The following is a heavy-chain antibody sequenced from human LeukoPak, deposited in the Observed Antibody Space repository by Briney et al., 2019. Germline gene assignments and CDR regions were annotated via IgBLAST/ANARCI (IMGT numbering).Heavy chain of an antibody. CDR3: ARFGVDYDMDV. J-gene: IGHJ6*02. V-gene: IGHV4-59*11. CDR1: GGSISGHY. CDR2: IHYSGRP. D-gene: IGHD3-16*01. Sequence: SETLSLTCIVSGGSISGHYWTWIRQPPGKGLEWIGQIHYSGRPDYNPSLKSRVTISVDTSKNQLSLKVTSVTGADTAVYYCARFGVDYDMDVWGQGTTVTVSS.